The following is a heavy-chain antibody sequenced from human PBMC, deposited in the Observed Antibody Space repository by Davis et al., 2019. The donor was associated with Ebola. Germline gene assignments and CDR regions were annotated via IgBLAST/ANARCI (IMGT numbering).Heavy chain of an antibody. CDR2: IKQDGSET. Sequence: GGSLRLSCAASGFTFSSYWMSWVRQAPGKGLEWVATIKQDGSETYYVDSVKGRFTISRDNAKNSLYLQMNSLRAEDTAVYYCARDFYDFWSGLDYWGQGTLFTVSS. V-gene: IGHV3-7*01. D-gene: IGHD3-3*01. J-gene: IGHJ4*02. CDR3: ARDFYDFWSGLDY. CDR1: GFTFSSYW.